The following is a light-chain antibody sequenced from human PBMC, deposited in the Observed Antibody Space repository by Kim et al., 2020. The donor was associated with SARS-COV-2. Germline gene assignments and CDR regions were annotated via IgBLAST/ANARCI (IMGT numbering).Light chain of an antibody. J-gene: IGKJ4*01. V-gene: IGKV3-20*01. CDR3: QQYGGSPLT. CDR2: GTS. CDR1: RIVSSTY. Sequence: TPAESATLSCRASRIVSSTYLAWYQQRPGQAPRRLSCGTSSRATGIPDRVGGSGSGTDFTLTISKLEPEDFAGYYCQQYGGSPLTFGGGTKVDIK.